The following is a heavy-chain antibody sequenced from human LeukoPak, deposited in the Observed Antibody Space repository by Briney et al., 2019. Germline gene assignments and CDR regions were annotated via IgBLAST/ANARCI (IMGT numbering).Heavy chain of an antibody. D-gene: IGHD2-2*01. V-gene: IGHV3-21*01. CDR3: ARKPRGCSSTSCQYDY. CDR1: GFTFSSYS. Sequence: GGSLRLSCAASGFTFSSYSMNWVRQAPGKGLEWVSSISSSSSYIYYADSVKGRFTISRDNAKNSLYLQMNSLRAEDTAVYYCARKPRGCSSTSCQYDYWGQGTLVTVSS. J-gene: IGHJ4*02. CDR2: ISSSSSYI.